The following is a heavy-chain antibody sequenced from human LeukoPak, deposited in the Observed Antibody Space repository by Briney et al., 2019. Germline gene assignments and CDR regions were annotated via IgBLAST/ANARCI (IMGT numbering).Heavy chain of an antibody. D-gene: IGHD6-13*01. Sequence: SGPTLVKPTQTLTLTCTFSGFSLTASGEGVGWIRQPPGRALEWLALIYGDDDKRYSPSLKSRLTITKDTSKNQVVLTMTNMEPVDTATYYRAHRGLTSSLDYWGQGTLVTVSS. V-gene: IGHV2-5*02. CDR1: GFSLTASGEG. CDR2: IYGDDDK. J-gene: IGHJ4*02. CDR3: AHRGLTSSLDY.